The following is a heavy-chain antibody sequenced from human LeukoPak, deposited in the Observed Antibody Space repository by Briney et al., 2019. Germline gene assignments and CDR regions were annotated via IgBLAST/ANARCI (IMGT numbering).Heavy chain of an antibody. V-gene: IGHV3-21*01. D-gene: IGHD2-2*01. CDR3: ATRYCSSTICYAFDY. J-gene: IGHJ4*02. CDR2: ISSTSSHM. Sequence: GGSLRLSCVASGFTFSSYSMNWVRQAPGKGLEWVSSISSTSSHMYYADSVKGRFTISRDSAKNSLYLQMNSLRAEDTAVYYCATRYCSSTICYAFDYWGQGTLVTVS. CDR1: GFTFSSYS.